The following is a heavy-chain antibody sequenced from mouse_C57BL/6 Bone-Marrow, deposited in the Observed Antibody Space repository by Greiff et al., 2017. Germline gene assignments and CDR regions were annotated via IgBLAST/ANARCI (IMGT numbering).Heavy chain of an antibody. V-gene: IGHV14-1*01. CDR3: TTSAQATGDYFDY. CDR1: GFNIKDYY. CDR2: IDPEDGDT. J-gene: IGHJ2*01. D-gene: IGHD3-2*02. Sequence: VQLKESGAELVRPGASVKLSCTASGFNIKDYYMHWVKQRPEQGLEWIGRIDPEDGDTEYAPKFQGKATMTADTSSNTAYMQLSSLTSEDTAVYYCTTSAQATGDYFDYWGQGTTLTVSS.